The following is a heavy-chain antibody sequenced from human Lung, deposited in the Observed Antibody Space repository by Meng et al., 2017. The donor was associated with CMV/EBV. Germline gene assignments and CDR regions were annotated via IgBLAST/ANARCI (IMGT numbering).Heavy chain of an antibody. V-gene: IGHV1-2*02. CDR3: AGGVVFLWVRGIPLVRGGITNWFDP. CDR2: INPYSGAT. D-gene: IGHD3-10*01. CDR1: GYTYTDSF. Sequence: GSVKDSCKASGYTYTDSFVHWVRQAPGQGLEWMGSINPYSGATNYAQNFQGRVTMTRETSISTAYMELSRLRSEDTAIFCCAGGVVFLWVRGIPLVRGGITNWFDPWGQGARVTVSS. J-gene: IGHJ5*02.